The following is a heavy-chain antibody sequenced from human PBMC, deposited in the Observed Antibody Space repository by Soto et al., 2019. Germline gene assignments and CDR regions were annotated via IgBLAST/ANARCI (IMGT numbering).Heavy chain of an antibody. CDR2: ISGSGGST. J-gene: IGHJ4*02. V-gene: IGHV3-23*01. CDR3: ASVPGKNYYGSGSSYYFDY. Sequence: GGSLRLSCAASGFTFSSYAMSWVRQAPGKGLEWVSAISGSGGSTYYADSVKGRFTISRDNSKNTLYLQMNSLRAEDTAVYYCASVPGKNYYGSGSSYYFDYWGQGTLVTVSS. D-gene: IGHD3-10*01. CDR1: GFTFSSYA.